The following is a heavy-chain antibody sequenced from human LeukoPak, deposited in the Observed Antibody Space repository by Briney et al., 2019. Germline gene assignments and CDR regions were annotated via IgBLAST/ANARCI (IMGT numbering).Heavy chain of an antibody. Sequence: GGSLRLSCAASGFTFSSYWMTWFRQAPGKGLEWVANIKQDGSAKDYVDSVKGRFTISRDNAKNSLYLQMNSLRAEDTAVYYRARIARYSSGSNAFDIWGQGTKVTVSS. CDR1: GFTFSSYW. CDR3: ARIARYSSGSNAFDI. D-gene: IGHD6-19*01. CDR2: IKQDGSAK. V-gene: IGHV3-7*03. J-gene: IGHJ3*02.